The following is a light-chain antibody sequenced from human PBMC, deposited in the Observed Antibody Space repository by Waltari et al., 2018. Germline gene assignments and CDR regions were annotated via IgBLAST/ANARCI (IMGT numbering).Light chain of an antibody. CDR1: QAIRNE. CDR2: AAS. V-gene: IGKV1-6*01. J-gene: IGKJ4*01. CDR3: LQDYNYPLT. Sequence: AIQMTQSPSSLSASVGDRVTITCWASQAIRNELGWYQQKPGKAPKLLIYAASSLQSEVPSRFSGSGSGTDFTLTISSLQPEDFATYYCLQDYNYPLTFGGGTKVEIK.